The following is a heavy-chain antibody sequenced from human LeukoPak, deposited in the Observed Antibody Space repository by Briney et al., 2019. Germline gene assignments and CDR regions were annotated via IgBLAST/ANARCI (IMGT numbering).Heavy chain of an antibody. D-gene: IGHD6-13*01. CDR2: IYHSGST. CDR3: ARAYSSSWYFNWFDP. Sequence: SETLSLTCAVYGGSFSGYYWGWIRQPPGKGLEWIGEIYHSGSTYYTPSLKSRVTISIDTSKNQFSLKLSSVTAADTAVYYCARAYSSSWYFNWFDPWGQGTLVTVSS. V-gene: IGHV4-34*01. J-gene: IGHJ5*02. CDR1: GGSFSGYY.